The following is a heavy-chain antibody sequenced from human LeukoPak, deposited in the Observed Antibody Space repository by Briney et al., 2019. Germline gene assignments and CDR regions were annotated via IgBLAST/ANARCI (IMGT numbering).Heavy chain of an antibody. D-gene: IGHD1-1*01. CDR2: ISYDGSNK. Sequence: PGGSLRLSCAASGFSLSKYSIHWVRQAPGKGLEWVAVISYDGSNKYYLDPVKGRFIISRDNSKNTVYLEMNSLRTEDTAVYYCGRDPENWSYRFFDLWGRGTLVTVSS. J-gene: IGHJ2*01. CDR1: GFSLSKYS. CDR3: GRDPENWSYRFFDL. V-gene: IGHV3-30-3*01.